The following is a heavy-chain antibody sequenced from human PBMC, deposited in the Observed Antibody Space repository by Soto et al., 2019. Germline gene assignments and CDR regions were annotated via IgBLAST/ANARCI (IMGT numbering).Heavy chain of an antibody. Sequence: QVQLQQWGAGLLKPSETLSLTCAVYGGSFSGYYWSWIRQPPGKGLKWIGEINHSGSTNYNPSLKSRVTISVDTSTHQFSLKLSSVTAADTAVYYCARAFRKDSSSTTQFDYWGQGTLVTVSS. CDR2: INHSGST. CDR3: ARAFRKDSSSTTQFDY. J-gene: IGHJ4*02. D-gene: IGHD6-6*01. CDR1: GGSFSGYY. V-gene: IGHV4-34*01.